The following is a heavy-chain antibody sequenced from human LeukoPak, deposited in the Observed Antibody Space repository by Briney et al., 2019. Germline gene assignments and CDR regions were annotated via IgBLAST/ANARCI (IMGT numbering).Heavy chain of an antibody. CDR2: IYYSGST. CDR3: ARDQSPRCLPGY. V-gene: IGHV4-59*01. Sequence: SETLSLTCTVSGGSISSYYWSWIRQPPGKGLEWIGYIYYSGSTTYNPSLKSRVTISVDTSKNQCSLKLSSVTAADTAVYYCARDQSPRCLPGYWGQGTLVTVSS. J-gene: IGHJ4*02. CDR1: GGSISSYY. D-gene: IGHD2-8*02.